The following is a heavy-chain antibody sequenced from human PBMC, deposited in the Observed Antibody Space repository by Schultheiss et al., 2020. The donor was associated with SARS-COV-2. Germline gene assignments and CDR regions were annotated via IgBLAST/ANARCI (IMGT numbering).Heavy chain of an antibody. CDR2: INPNSGGT. CDR1: GYTFTGYY. CDR3: AREGPNYYDSSGPAREDSTYYGMDV. D-gene: IGHD3-22*01. Sequence: ASVKVSCKASGYTFTGYYMHWVRQAPGQGLEWMGWINPNSGGTNYAQKFQGRVTMTRDTSISTAYMELSRLRSDDTAVYYCAREGPNYYDSSGPAREDSTYYGMDVWGQGTAVTVAS. J-gene: IGHJ6*02. V-gene: IGHV1-2*02.